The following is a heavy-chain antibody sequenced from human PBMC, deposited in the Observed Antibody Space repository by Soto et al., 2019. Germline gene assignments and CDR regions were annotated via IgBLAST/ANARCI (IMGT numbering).Heavy chain of an antibody. CDR2: ISGSGGST. J-gene: IGHJ4*02. CDR1: GFTFSSYA. V-gene: IGHV3-23*01. D-gene: IGHD6-6*01. CDR3: AKKGPYSSSYDF. Sequence: EVQLLESGGGLVQPGGSLRLSCAASGFTFSSYAMSWVRQAPGKGLEWVSAISGSGGSTYYADSVKGRFTVSRDNSNNTLYVQMNSLRAEDTAVYYGAKKGPYSSSYDFWGQGTLVTVSS.